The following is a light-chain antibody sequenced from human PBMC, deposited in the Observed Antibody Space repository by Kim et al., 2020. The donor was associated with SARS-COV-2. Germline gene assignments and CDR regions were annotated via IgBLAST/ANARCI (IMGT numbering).Light chain of an antibody. J-gene: IGKJ4*01. CDR3: QQRESWPLT. V-gene: IGKV3-11*01. Sequence: EIVLTQSPATLSLSPGERATLSCRASRSVTTNLAWYHQKPGQPPRLLTYDASNMATGIPARFSGSGSGTEFTLTISSLEPEDFAVYYCQQRESWPLTFGGGTKVDIK. CDR1: RSVTTN. CDR2: DAS.